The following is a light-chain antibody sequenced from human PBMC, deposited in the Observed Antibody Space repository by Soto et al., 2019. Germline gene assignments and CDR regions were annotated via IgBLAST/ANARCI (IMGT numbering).Light chain of an antibody. Sequence: QLVLTQPPSASASLGASVTLTCTLSSGYSNYKVEWYQQRPGKGPRFVMRVGTGGIVGSKGDGIPDRFSVLGSGLNRYLTIKNIQEEDESDYHCGADHGSGSNFVVFGGGTKLTVL. J-gene: IGLJ2*01. CDR2: VGTGGIVG. V-gene: IGLV9-49*01. CDR1: SGYSNYK. CDR3: GADHGSGSNFVV.